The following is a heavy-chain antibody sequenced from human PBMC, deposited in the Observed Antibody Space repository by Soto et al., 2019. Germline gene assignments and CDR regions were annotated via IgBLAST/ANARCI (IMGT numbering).Heavy chain of an antibody. CDR1: GGSIRVQSYY. V-gene: IGHV4-39*01. J-gene: IGHJ5*02. D-gene: IGHD1-20*01. CDR2: SYYSGTS. Sequence: SETLSLTCTVSGGSIRVQSYYWTWIRQTPGKGLEWVGSSYYSGTSYFNPALKGRVTISVDTSTNQFSLRPTSVTAADTAVYYCTRRYNWNDYYFDPWGQGTLVTVSS. CDR3: TRRYNWNDYYFDP.